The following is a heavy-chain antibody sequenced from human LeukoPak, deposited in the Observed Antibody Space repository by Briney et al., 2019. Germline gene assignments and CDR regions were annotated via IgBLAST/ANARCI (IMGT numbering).Heavy chain of an antibody. D-gene: IGHD6-13*01. Sequence: KASETLSLTCTVSGGSISSRSYYWGWIRQPPGKGLEWIGSIDYSGSTYHNPSLKSRVTISADTSKNQFSLKLSSATAADTAVYYCARVEVGISWYSGFDYWGQGTLVTVSS. V-gene: IGHV4-39*07. CDR3: ARVEVGISWYSGFDY. CDR2: IDYSGST. CDR1: GGSISSRSYY. J-gene: IGHJ4*02.